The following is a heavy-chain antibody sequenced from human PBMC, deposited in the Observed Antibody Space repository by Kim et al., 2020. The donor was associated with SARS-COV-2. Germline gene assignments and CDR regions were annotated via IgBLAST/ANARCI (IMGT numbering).Heavy chain of an antibody. D-gene: IGHD6-13*01. Sequence: DSVKRRFTISRDNAKNTLFLQMNSLVADDTAVYYCAKEEEGSSWYGVLGYWGQGTLVTVSS. V-gene: IGHV3-23*01. CDR3: AKEEEGSSWYGVLGY. J-gene: IGHJ4*02.